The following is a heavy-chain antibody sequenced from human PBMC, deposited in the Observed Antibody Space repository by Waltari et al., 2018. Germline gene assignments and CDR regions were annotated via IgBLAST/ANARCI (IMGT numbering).Heavy chain of an antibody. Sequence: QVQLQESGPGLVKPSQTLSLTCTVSGGSISSGSYYWSWIRQPAGKGLEWIGRIYTGGSTNYNPALKSRVTISVDTSKNQFSLKLSSVTAADTAVYYCARWGKYSSSSFDPWGQGTLVTVSS. CDR1: GGSISSGSYY. CDR2: IYTGGST. J-gene: IGHJ5*02. D-gene: IGHD6-6*01. V-gene: IGHV4-61*02. CDR3: ARWGKYSSSSFDP.